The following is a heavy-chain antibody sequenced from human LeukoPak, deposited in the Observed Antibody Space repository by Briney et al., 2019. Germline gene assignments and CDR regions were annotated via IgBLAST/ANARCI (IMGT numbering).Heavy chain of an antibody. J-gene: IGHJ4*02. CDR3: AKKGEIRFFGGVPSYFDY. D-gene: IGHD3-3*01. Sequence: SETLSLTCAVYGGSFSGYYWSWIRQPPGKGLEWIGEINHSGSTNYNPSLKSRVTISVDTSKNQFSLKLSSVTAADTAVYYCAKKGEIRFFGGVPSYFDYGAQGPLVTVSS. V-gene: IGHV4-34*01. CDR1: GGSFSGYY. CDR2: INHSGST.